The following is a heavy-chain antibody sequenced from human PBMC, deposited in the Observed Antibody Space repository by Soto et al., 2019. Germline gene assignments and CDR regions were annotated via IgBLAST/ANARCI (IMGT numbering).Heavy chain of an antibody. Sequence: QDRLVQSGVAVKKPGASVRVSCKDSGYSFTTYGITWVRQAPGQGFEWMGWISAYNGNPNYAQKYKGKVTLTKNGFTSSAYWDLRSLSSTVTAIYSCATARGLAPPVAGNTHYYYYMDVWGKGTTVTVSS. J-gene: IGHJ6*03. CDR2: ISAYNGNP. V-gene: IGHV1-18*04. CDR1: GYSFTTYG. CDR3: ATARGLAPPVAGNTHYYYYMDV. D-gene: IGHD6-19*01.